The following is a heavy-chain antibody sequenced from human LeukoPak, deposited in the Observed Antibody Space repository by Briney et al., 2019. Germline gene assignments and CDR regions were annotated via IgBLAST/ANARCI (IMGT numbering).Heavy chain of an antibody. CDR3: AKDEVGGHFEY. CDR1: GFTFSSYG. V-gene: IGHV3-23*01. J-gene: IGHJ4*02. Sequence: GGSLRLSCAASGFTFSSYGMSWVRQAPGKGLEWVSSISNSGGSTYHADSVKGRFTISRDNDKNSVHLQMNNLRVEDTAVYYCAKDEVGGHFEYWGQGILVTVSS. CDR2: ISNSGGST.